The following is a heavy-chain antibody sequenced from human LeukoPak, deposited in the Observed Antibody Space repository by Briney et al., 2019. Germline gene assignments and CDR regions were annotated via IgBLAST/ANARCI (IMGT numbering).Heavy chain of an antibody. D-gene: IGHD3-9*01. CDR3: ARKFRRYYDRGGGTGDAFDI. Sequence: ASVKVSCKASGGTFSSYAISWVRQAPGQGLEWMGRIIPILGIANYAQKFQGRVTITADKSTSTAYMELSSLRSEDTAVYYCARKFRRYYDRGGGTGDAFDIWGQGTMVTVSS. J-gene: IGHJ3*02. V-gene: IGHV1-69*04. CDR2: IIPILGIA. CDR1: GGTFSSYA.